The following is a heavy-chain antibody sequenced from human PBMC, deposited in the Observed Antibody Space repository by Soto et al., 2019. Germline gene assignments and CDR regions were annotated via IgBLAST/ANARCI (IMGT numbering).Heavy chain of an antibody. Sequence: ASVKVSCKASGYTFTSYGISWVRQAPGQGLEWMGWISAYNGNTNYAQKLQGRVTMTTDTSTSTAYMELRSLRSDDTAVYYSARDGAPYYDFWSGYSRHFDYWGQGTLVTVSS. J-gene: IGHJ4*02. CDR1: GYTFTSYG. CDR3: ARDGAPYYDFWSGYSRHFDY. D-gene: IGHD3-3*01. V-gene: IGHV1-18*01. CDR2: ISAYNGNT.